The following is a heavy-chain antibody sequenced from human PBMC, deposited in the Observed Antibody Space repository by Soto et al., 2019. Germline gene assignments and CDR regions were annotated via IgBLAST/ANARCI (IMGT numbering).Heavy chain of an antibody. J-gene: IGHJ4*02. CDR1: GYTFTSYG. V-gene: IGHV1-18*01. D-gene: IGHD3-22*01. CDR2: INIYSGDA. Sequence: QVRLEQSGPEVKKTGASVKVSCKASGYTFTSYGISWVRQAPGQGLEWMAWINIYSGDANYAQRFQDRVTMTRDTSTNTGYMEMRSLRSDDTAVYYCARALFYYDNSGLAYWGQGTLVTVSS. CDR3: ARALFYYDNSGLAY.